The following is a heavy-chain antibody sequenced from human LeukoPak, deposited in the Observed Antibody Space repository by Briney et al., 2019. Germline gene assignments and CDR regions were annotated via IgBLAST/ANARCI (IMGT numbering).Heavy chain of an antibody. Sequence: SVKVSCKASGGTFSRYAISWVRQAPGQGLEWMGGIIPIFGTANYAQKFQGRITITADESTSTAYMELSSLRSEDTAVYYCARAGTTVTTTDYWGQGTLVTVSS. CDR1: GGTFSRYA. D-gene: IGHD4-17*01. CDR2: IIPIFGTA. J-gene: IGHJ4*02. CDR3: ARAGTTVTTTDY. V-gene: IGHV1-69*01.